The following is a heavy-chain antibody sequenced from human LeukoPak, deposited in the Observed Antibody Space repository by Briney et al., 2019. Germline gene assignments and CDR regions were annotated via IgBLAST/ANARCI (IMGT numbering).Heavy chain of an antibody. CDR2: IYSGGST. CDR1: GFTVSSNY. Sequence: TGGSLRLSCAASGFTVSSNYMSWVRQAPGKGLEWVSVIYSGGSTSYADSVKGRFTISRDSSKNTLFLQMNSLRAEDTAVYYCARLNGPDAFDIWGQGTMVTVSS. CDR3: ARLNGPDAFDI. V-gene: IGHV3-66*01. J-gene: IGHJ3*02.